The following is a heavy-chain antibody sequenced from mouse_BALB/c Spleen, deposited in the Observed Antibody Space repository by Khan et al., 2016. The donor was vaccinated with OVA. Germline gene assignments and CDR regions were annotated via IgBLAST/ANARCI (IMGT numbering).Heavy chain of an antibody. CDR1: GYTFTSYT. CDR3: VRDGAYHRNDGWFAY. Sequence: QXQLQQSGAELARPGASVKMSCKASGYTFTSYTIHWIKERPGQGLEWIGYINPSNGYTNYNQKFKDKATLTTDKSSTTAYLQLSSRTSDDSAVYNCVRDGAYHRNDGWFAYWGQGTLVTVSA. CDR2: INPSNGYT. D-gene: IGHD2-14*01. V-gene: IGHV1-4*01. J-gene: IGHJ3*01.